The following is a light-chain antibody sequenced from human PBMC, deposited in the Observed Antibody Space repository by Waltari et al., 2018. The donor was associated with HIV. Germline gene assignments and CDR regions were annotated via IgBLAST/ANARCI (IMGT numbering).Light chain of an antibody. V-gene: IGKV3-20*01. Sequence: EIVLTQSPGTLSLSPGERAILSCRASQSINSVYLAWYQQIPGQAPSLLISGASSRATGIPDRFSGSGSGADFTLTISRLEPEDFAVYYCQQYGSSPLYTFGQGTKLEIK. CDR2: GAS. CDR3: QQYGSSPLYT. J-gene: IGKJ2*01. CDR1: QSINSVY.